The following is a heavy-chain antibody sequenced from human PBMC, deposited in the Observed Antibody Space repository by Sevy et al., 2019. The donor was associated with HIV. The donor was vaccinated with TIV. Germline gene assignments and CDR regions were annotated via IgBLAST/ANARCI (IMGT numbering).Heavy chain of an antibody. Sequence: ASVKVSCKASGYTFTSYDINWVRQATGQELEWMGWMNPNSGNTGYAQKFQGRVTMTRNTSISTAYMELSSLRSEDTAVYYCARGRVAFTIFGVVIMGAFDYWGQGTLVTVSS. CDR2: MNPNSGNT. CDR3: ARGRVAFTIFGVVIMGAFDY. V-gene: IGHV1-8*01. D-gene: IGHD3-3*01. CDR1: GYTFTSYD. J-gene: IGHJ4*02.